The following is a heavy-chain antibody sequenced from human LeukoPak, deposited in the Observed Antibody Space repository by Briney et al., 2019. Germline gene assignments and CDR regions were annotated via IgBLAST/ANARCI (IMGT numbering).Heavy chain of an antibody. Sequence: ASVKVSCKASGGTFSSYAISWVRQAPGQGLEWMGGIIPIFGTADYAQKFQGRVTITADESTSTAYMELSSLRSEDTAVYYCARDEYCSGGSRYSLDYWGQGTLVTVSS. V-gene: IGHV1-69*13. CDR3: ARDEYCSGGSRYSLDY. D-gene: IGHD2-15*01. CDR1: GGTFSSYA. CDR2: IIPIFGTA. J-gene: IGHJ4*02.